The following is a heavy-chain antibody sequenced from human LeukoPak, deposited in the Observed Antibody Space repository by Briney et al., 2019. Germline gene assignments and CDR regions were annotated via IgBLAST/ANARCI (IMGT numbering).Heavy chain of an antibody. D-gene: IGHD2-8*01. CDR1: GFTFSSYS. J-gene: IGHJ5*02. CDR2: ISSSGSYI. V-gene: IGHV3-21*01. Sequence: GGSLRLSCAASGFTFSSYSMNWVRQAPGKGLEWVSSISSSGSYIYYADSVKGRFTISRDNAKNSLYLQLHSLRAEDTAVYYCESDYCYDTNGIPQWFDPWGQGTLVTVSS. CDR3: ESDYCYDTNGIPQWFDP.